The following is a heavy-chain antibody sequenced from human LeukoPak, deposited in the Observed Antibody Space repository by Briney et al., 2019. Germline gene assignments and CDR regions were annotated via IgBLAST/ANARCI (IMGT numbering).Heavy chain of an antibody. J-gene: IGHJ4*02. CDR2: IYPGDSNT. Sequence: GESLKISCQGSGYNFPIYWIGWVRQMPGQGLEWMGIIYPGDSNTIYGPSFQGQVTISAYKSIDTAYLEWSSLKASDTAIYYCATLVGPPGVYDSSGYYLPAWGQGTLVTVSS. CDR1: GYNFPIYW. CDR3: ATLVGPPGVYDSSGYYLPA. V-gene: IGHV5-51*01. D-gene: IGHD3-22*01.